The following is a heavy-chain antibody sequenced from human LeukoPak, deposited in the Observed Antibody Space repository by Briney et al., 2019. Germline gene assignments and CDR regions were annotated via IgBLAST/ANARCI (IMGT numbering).Heavy chain of an antibody. V-gene: IGHV4-34*01. Sequence: SETLSLTCAVYGGSFGGYYWSWIRQPPGKGLEWIGEINHGGSTNYNPSLKSRVTISVDTSKNQFSLKLSSVTAADTAVYYCARVAYCSSTSCPGDMDVWGKGTTVTISS. J-gene: IGHJ6*04. CDR1: GGSFGGYY. CDR3: ARVAYCSSTSCPGDMDV. CDR2: INHGGST. D-gene: IGHD2-2*01.